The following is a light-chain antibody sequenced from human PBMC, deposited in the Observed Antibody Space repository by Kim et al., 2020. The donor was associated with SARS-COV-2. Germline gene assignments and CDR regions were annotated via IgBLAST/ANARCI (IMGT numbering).Light chain of an antibody. Sequence: SSELTQDPAVSVALGQTVRITCQGDSLKKYYASWYQQKPGHAPVLVISGKSNRPSGIPDRFSGSSSGNTASLTITGAQAEDEADYYCNSRDSSVNHYVFG. CDR2: GKS. J-gene: IGLJ1*01. CDR3: NSRDSSVNHYV. V-gene: IGLV3-19*01. CDR1: SLKKYY.